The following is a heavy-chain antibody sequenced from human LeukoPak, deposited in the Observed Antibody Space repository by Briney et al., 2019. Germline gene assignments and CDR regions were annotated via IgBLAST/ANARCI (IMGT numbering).Heavy chain of an antibody. V-gene: IGHV3-64*01. CDR1: GFTFSSYA. CDR3: ARGAIVVPYFDY. J-gene: IGHJ4*02. CDR2: ISSNGGST. D-gene: IGHD3-22*01. Sequence: GSLRLSCAASGFTFSSYAMHWVRQAPGKGLEYVSAISSNGGSTYYANSVKGRFTISRDNSKNTLYLQMGSLRAEDMAVYYCARGAIVVPYFDYWGQGTLVTVSS.